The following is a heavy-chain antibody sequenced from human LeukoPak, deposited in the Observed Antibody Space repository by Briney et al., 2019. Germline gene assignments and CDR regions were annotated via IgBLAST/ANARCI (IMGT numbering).Heavy chain of an antibody. CDR1: GFTFSNAW. V-gene: IGHV3-15*01. CDR3: TTSTTVTAYWYFDL. Sequence: PGGSLRLSCAASGFTFSNAWMSWVRQAPGKGLEWVGRIKSKTDGGTTDYAAPVKGRFTISRDDSKNTLYLRMNSLKTEDTAVYYCTTSTTVTAYWYFDLWGRGTLVTVSS. CDR2: IKSKTDGGTT. D-gene: IGHD4-17*01. J-gene: IGHJ2*01.